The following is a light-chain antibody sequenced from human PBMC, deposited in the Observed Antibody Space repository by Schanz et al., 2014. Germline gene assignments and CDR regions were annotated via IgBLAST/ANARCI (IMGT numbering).Light chain of an antibody. Sequence: QSVLTQSPSASGTPGQRVTISCSGSSSNIGSNIVNWYQQFPGTAPKLLIYNNNQRPSGVPDRFSGSKSGTSASLAVSGLQSEDEADYYCSSYAGSFYVFGTGTKLTVL. CDR3: SSYAGSFYV. J-gene: IGLJ1*01. CDR1: SSNIGSNI. CDR2: NNN. V-gene: IGLV1-44*01.